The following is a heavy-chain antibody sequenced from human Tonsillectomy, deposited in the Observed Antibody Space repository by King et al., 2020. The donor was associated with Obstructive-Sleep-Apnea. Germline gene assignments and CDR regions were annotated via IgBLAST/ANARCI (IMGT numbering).Heavy chain of an antibody. J-gene: IGHJ4*02. V-gene: IGHV4-59*08. D-gene: IGHD3-22*01. CDR1: GGSISSYY. CDR3: ARLPNYYDSSGQGPTIDY. CDR2: IYYSGST. Sequence: VQLQESGPGLVKPSETLSLTCTVSGGSISSYYWSWIRQPPGKGLEWIGYIYYSGSTNYNPSLKSRVTISVDTSKNQFSLKLSSVTAADTAVYYCARLPNYYDSSGQGPTIDYWGQGTLVTVSS.